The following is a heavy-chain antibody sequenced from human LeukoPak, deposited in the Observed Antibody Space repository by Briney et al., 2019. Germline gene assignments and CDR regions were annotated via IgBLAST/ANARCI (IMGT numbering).Heavy chain of an antibody. V-gene: IGHV3-30-3*01. CDR1: GFTFSSYA. CDR2: ISYDGSNK. D-gene: IGHD5-18*01. CDR3: ARGTGYSYGYEPVY. Sequence: PGRSLRLSCAASGFTFSSYAMHWVRQAPGKGLEWVAVISYDGSNKYYADSVKGRFTISRDNSKNTLYLQMNSLRAEDTAVYYCARGTGYSYGYEPVYWGQGTLVTVSS. J-gene: IGHJ4*02.